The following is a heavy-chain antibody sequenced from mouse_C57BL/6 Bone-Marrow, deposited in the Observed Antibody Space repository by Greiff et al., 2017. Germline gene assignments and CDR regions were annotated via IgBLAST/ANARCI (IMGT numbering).Heavy chain of an antibody. CDR2: INPYNGGT. V-gene: IGHV1-19*01. Sequence: EVKLLESGPVLVKPGASVKMSCKASGYTFTDYYMNWVKQSHGKSLEWIGVINPYNGGTSYNQKFKGKATLTVDKSSSTAYMELNSLTSEDSAVYYCAEGVTTVVAHYYAMDYWGQGTSVTVSS. D-gene: IGHD1-1*01. J-gene: IGHJ4*01. CDR1: GYTFTDYY. CDR3: AEGVTTVVAHYYAMDY.